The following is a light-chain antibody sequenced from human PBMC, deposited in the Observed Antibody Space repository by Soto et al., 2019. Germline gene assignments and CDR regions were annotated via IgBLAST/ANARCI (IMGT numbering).Light chain of an antibody. J-gene: IGLJ2*01. Sequence: QSVLTQPASVSGSPGESITISCTGTSSDVGTYNLVTWYQQHPGRVPKLILYEGNKRPSGVSSLFAASKSGNTASLTISGLHAEDEADYFCCSYAPSRTLLFGGGTKVTVL. CDR3: CSYAPSRTLL. CDR1: SSDVGTYNL. V-gene: IGLV2-23*01. CDR2: EGN.